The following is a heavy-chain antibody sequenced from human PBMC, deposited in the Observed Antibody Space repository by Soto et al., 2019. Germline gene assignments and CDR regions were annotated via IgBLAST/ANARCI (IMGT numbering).Heavy chain of an antibody. CDR2: ITDGGKTT. Sequence: EVHLLESGGGLVQPGGSLRLSCVASGFTFSTYPMSWVRQAPGEGLEWVSIITDGGKTTYYADSVKGRFTISRDNSKNTLYLQMSSLRAEDTAAYYCARERVTTTAFDYWGQGTLVTVSS. CDR1: GFTFSTYP. V-gene: IGHV3-23*01. D-gene: IGHD5-12*01. CDR3: ARERVTTTAFDY. J-gene: IGHJ4*02.